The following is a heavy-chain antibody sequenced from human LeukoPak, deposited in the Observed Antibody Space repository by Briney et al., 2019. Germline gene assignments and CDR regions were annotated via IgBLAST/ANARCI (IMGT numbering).Heavy chain of an antibody. V-gene: IGHV1-2*06. Sequence: ASVKVPCKASGYTFTGYYMHWVRQAPGQGLEWMGRINPNSGGTNYAQKFQGRVTITADESTSTAYMELSSLRSEDTAVYYCARGGLGAYCSSTSCYTETYHDAFDIWGQGTMVTVSS. CDR2: INPNSGGT. D-gene: IGHD2-2*02. CDR3: ARGGLGAYCSSTSCYTETYHDAFDI. CDR1: GYTFTGYY. J-gene: IGHJ3*02.